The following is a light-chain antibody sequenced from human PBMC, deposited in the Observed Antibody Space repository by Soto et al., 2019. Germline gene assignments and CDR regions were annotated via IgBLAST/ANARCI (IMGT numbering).Light chain of an antibody. Sequence: EIVMTQSPATLSVSPGERATLSCRASQSVNTNLGWYQQRPGQAPRLLIYGASTRATGIPARFSGSGSGTEFTLTISGLQSEDFALYYCQQYDYWYTFGQGTKLEIK. J-gene: IGKJ2*01. V-gene: IGKV3-15*01. CDR3: QQYDYWYT. CDR1: QSVNTN. CDR2: GAS.